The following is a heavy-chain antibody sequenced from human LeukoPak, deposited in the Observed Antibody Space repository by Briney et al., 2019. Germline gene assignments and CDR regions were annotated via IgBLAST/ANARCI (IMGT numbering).Heavy chain of an antibody. CDR3: AKGNGKAATGNVVDY. J-gene: IGHJ4*02. CDR1: GFTFSSYV. CDR2: ISGSGGTT. Sequence: GGSLRLSCAASGFTFSSYVMSWVRQAPGKGLEWVSVISGSGGTTYYADSVKGRFTISRDNSKSTLFLQMNSLRAEDTAVYYCAKGNGKAATGNVVDYWGQGTLVTVSS. D-gene: IGHD6-13*01. V-gene: IGHV3-23*01.